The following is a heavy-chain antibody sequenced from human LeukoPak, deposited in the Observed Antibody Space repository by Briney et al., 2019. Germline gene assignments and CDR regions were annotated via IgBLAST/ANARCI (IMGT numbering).Heavy chain of an antibody. CDR2: IKQDGSEK. CDR1: GLTFSTYW. D-gene: IGHD3-10*01. Sequence: GGSLRLSCAASGLTFSTYWMTWVRQAPGKGLEWVANIKQDGSEKNYVDSVKGRFTISRDNAKNSLYPQTNSLRVEDTAVYYCAGGIAMVRGGDVWGKGTTVTVSS. J-gene: IGHJ6*04. V-gene: IGHV3-7*01. CDR3: AGGIAMVRGGDV.